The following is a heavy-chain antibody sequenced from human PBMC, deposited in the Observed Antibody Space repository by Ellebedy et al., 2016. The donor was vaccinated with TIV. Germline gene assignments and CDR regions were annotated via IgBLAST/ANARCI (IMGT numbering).Heavy chain of an antibody. J-gene: IGHJ4*02. V-gene: IGHV1-46*04. Sequence: AASVKVSCKASVYTFSNYFMHWMRQAPGQGLEWMGIINPSGGSTTYAQKLQGRVTMTRDTSTSTVYMELSSLRSEDTAVYYCARARSSGWLHTPDYWGQGILVTVSS. CDR3: ARARSSGWLHTPDY. D-gene: IGHD6-19*01. CDR2: INPSGGST. CDR1: VYTFSNYF.